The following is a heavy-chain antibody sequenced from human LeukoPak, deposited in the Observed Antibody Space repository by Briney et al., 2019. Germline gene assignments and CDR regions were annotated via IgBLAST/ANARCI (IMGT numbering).Heavy chain of an antibody. D-gene: IGHD3-10*01. CDR2: ISSSSSYI. J-gene: IGHJ4*02. CDR1: GFTFSSYS. Sequence: GGSLRLSCAASGFTFSSYSMNWVRQAPGKGLEWVSSISSSSSYIYYADSVKGRFTISRDNAKNSLYLQMNSLRAEDTAVYYCAKGSVPYDSGSYYHFDYWGQGTLVTVSS. CDR3: AKGSVPYDSGSYYHFDY. V-gene: IGHV3-21*04.